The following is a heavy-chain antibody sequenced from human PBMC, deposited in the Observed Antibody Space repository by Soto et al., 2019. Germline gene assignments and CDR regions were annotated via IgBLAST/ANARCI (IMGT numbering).Heavy chain of an antibody. CDR1: GDSISSMNW. J-gene: IGHJ4*02. V-gene: IGHV4-4*02. Sequence: SLETLPHTCTVSGDSISSMNWWSWVRQNPGKDLEWIGHMHHSGRTHYNPSLKSRVAISVDTSKNQFSLYLNSVTAADTAVYYCARWVEVSLDYFDSWGQGTPLTVSS. CDR2: MHHSGRT. D-gene: IGHD2-15*01. CDR3: ARWVEVSLDYFDS.